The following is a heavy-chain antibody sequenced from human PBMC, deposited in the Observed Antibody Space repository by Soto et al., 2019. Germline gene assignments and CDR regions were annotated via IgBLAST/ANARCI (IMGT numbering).Heavy chain of an antibody. Sequence: QVQLQESGPGLVKPSQTLSLTCTVSGGSITSGGYFWSWIRQQPGKGLEWIGYIAGSGRTYYNPSLNSLLTMSVATYKKQFYLNLSSVTAADTAVYYCAPLFNYYDSRGYAEYYFDYWGQGTLVTVSS. CDR1: GGSITSGGYF. V-gene: IGHV4-31*01. CDR2: IAGSGRT. D-gene: IGHD3-22*01. CDR3: APLFNYYDSRGYAEYYFDY. J-gene: IGHJ4*02.